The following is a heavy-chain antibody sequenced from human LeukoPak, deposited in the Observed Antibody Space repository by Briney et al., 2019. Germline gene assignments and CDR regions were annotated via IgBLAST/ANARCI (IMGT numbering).Heavy chain of an antibody. Sequence: SQTLSLTCTVSGGSISSGGYYWGWVRQHPGTGLEWIGYIYHSGSTYYNPSLKSRVTISVDRSKNQFSLKLSSVTAADTAVYYCARGGKHPSRNNWFDRWGQGTLVTVSS. CDR2: IYHSGST. J-gene: IGHJ5*02. CDR3: ARGGKHPSRNNWFDR. V-gene: IGHV4-30-2*01. CDR1: GGSISSGGYY.